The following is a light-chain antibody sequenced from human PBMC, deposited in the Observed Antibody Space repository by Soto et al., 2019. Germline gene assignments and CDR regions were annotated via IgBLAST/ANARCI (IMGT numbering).Light chain of an antibody. V-gene: IGLV2-23*01. Sequence: QSVLTQPASVSGSPGQSITISCTVTRCDVGSSDLVSWYQQHPGKVPQLMIYEGSKRPSGVSNRFSGSKSGNTASLTISGLQAEDEADYYCCSYARGSTYVFGTGTRSPS. J-gene: IGLJ1*01. CDR2: EGS. CDR1: RCDVGSSDL. CDR3: CSYARGSTYV.